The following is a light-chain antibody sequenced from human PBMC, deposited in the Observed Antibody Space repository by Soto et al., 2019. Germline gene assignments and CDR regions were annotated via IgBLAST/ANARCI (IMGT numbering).Light chain of an antibody. J-gene: IGKJ2*01. CDR2: AAS. V-gene: IGKV1-39*01. CDR3: QQSYSTPPA. Sequence: DIQMTQSPSSLSASVGGRVTITCRASQSISSYLNWYQQKPGKAPKLLIYAASSLQSGVPSRFSGSGSGTEFTRTISSLQPEDFATYYCQQSYSTPPAFGQGTKLDIK. CDR1: QSISSY.